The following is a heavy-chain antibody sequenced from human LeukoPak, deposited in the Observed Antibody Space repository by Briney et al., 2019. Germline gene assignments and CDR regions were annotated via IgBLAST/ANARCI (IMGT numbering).Heavy chain of an antibody. CDR3: VRDRSGWYTLGQYYMDV. V-gene: IGHV3-48*01. CDR1: GFTFSSYS. J-gene: IGHJ6*03. Sequence: GGSLRLSCAASGFTFSSYSMNWVRQAPGKGLEWVSYISSSSSTIYYADSVKGRFTISRDNAKNSLYLQMNSLRAEDTAVYYCVRDRSGWYTLGQYYMDVWGKGTTVTVSS. D-gene: IGHD6-19*01. CDR2: ISSSSSTI.